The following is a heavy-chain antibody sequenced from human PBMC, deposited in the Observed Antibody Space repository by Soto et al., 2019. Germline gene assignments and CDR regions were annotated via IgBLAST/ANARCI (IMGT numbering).Heavy chain of an antibody. V-gene: IGHV4-34*01. D-gene: IGHD4-17*01. J-gene: IGHJ4*02. CDR2: INHSGST. CDR1: GGSFSGYY. CDR3: AREDGPRTYGDYLDY. Sequence: SETLSLTCAVYGGSFSGYYWSWIRQPPGKGLEWIGEINHSGSTNYNPSLKSRVTISVDTSKNQFSLKLSSVTAADTAVYYCAREDGPRTYGDYLDYWGQGTLVTVSS.